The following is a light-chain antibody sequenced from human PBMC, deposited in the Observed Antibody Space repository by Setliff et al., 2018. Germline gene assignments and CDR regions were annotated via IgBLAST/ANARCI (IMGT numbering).Light chain of an antibody. Sequence: QSALAQPRSVSGSPGQSVTISCTGTSSDVGGYNYVSWYQQHPGKAPKLLIYEVSKRPSGVPDRFSGSKSGNTASLTVSGLQAEDEADYYCSSYAGSNNFVFETGTKV. J-gene: IGLJ1*01. CDR3: SSYAGSNNFV. V-gene: IGLV2-8*01. CDR1: SSDVGGYNY. CDR2: EVS.